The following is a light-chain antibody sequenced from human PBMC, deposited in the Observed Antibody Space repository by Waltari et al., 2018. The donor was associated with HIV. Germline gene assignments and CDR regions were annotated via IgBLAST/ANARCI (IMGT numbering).Light chain of an antibody. CDR3: QQAKSFPHT. V-gene: IGKV1-12*01. J-gene: IGKJ4*01. Sequence: DIQMAPSPSSVSASVGDRFTLTCRASQGSQPWLAWYQQRPAKAPTHLVYAASRLQSGVPARFNGSGSGLDFTLTITDFQPDDSAIYYCQQAKSFPHTFGGGTRVEI. CDR1: QGSQPW. CDR2: AAS.